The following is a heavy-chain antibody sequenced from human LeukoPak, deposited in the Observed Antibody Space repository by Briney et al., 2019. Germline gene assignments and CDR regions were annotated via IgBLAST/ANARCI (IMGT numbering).Heavy chain of an antibody. CDR1: GFTFSNYA. J-gene: IGHJ4*02. Sequence: GGSLRLSCAASGFTFSNYAMNWVRQAPGKGLEWVSYISSSGSPIYYADSVEGRFTISRDSAKNSLYLQMNSLRAEDTAVYYCVLRGAVAAADFWGQGTLVTVSS. CDR3: VLRGAVAAADF. D-gene: IGHD6-19*01. CDR2: ISSSGSPI. V-gene: IGHV3-48*03.